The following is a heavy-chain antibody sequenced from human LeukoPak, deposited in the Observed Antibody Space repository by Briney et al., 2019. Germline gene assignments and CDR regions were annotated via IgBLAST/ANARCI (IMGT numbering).Heavy chain of an antibody. CDR2: TSTSGST. CDR3: ARDKSSTTTDTLERFDI. V-gene: IGHV4-4*07. CDR1: GGSIRSYH. Sequence: SETLSLTRIVSGGSIRSYHWSWIRQPAGKGLEWIGRTSTSGSTNYNPSLRSRVTMSVDMSKNQFSLKLSSVTAADTAVYYCARDKSSTTTDTLERFDIWGQGTMVTVS. J-gene: IGHJ3*02. D-gene: IGHD2/OR15-2a*01.